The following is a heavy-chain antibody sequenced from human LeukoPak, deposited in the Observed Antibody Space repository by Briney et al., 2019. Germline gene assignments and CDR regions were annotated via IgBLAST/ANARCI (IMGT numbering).Heavy chain of an antibody. D-gene: IGHD3-10*01. J-gene: IGHJ6*02. Sequence: PGASLRLSCAASGFTFDTYAMTWVRQAPGKGLEWVSGISGSGSSTYYADSVKGRFTISRDNSKNTLDLQLNSLRAEDTAVYYCAKGDYISATYYGMDVWGQGTTVTVSS. CDR3: AKGDYISATYYGMDV. CDR1: GFTFDTYA. CDR2: ISGSGSST. V-gene: IGHV3-23*01.